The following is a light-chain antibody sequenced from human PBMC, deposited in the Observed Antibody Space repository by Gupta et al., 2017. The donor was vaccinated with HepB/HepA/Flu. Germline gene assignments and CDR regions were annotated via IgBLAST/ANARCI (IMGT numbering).Light chain of an antibody. CDR3: AVWDDRLNALV. CDR2: NNN. CDR1: GSNIGSNA. Sequence: QSVLTQPPSASGTPGQRVTISCSGSGSNIGSNAVNWYQQFPGTAPKLVIFNNNEWPSGVPDRFSGSKSGTSASLAISGLQSEDEADYSCAVWDDRLNALVFGGGTKLTVL. V-gene: IGLV1-44*01. J-gene: IGLJ3*02.